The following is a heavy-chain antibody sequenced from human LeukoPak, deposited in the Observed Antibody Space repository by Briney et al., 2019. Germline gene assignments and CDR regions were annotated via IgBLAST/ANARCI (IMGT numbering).Heavy chain of an antibody. J-gene: IGHJ4*02. CDR2: IKGDGSET. D-gene: IGHD3-9*01. CDR3: ARDLPALGYFDWFLGY. CDR1: GFTLSVHW. V-gene: IGHV3-7*01. Sequence: GGSLRLSCAASGFTLSVHWMTWVRQAPGKVMEWVANIKGDGSETYYVDSVKGRFTISRDNAKNSVSLQMNSLRAEDTAVYYCARDLPALGYFDWFLGYWGQGTLVTVSS.